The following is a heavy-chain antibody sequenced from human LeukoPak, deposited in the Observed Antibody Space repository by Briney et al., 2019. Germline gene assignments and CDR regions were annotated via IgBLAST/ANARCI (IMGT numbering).Heavy chain of an antibody. CDR2: INPNSGGS. Sequence: ASVKVSCKASGYTITGYYMHWVRQAPGQGLEWMGWINPNSGGSNYAQKFQGRVTMTRDTSISTAYMELSRLRSDDTAVYYCARGPIVVVPAAINWFDPWGQGTLVTVSS. J-gene: IGHJ5*02. CDR3: ARGPIVVVPAAINWFDP. D-gene: IGHD2-2*01. V-gene: IGHV1-2*02. CDR1: GYTITGYY.